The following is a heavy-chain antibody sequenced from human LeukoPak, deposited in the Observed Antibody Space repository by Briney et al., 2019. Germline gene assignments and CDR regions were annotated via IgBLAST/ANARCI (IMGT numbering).Heavy chain of an antibody. Sequence: ASVKVSCKASEGTFNSYGISWVRQAPGQGLEWMGRIIPILGITNYAQKFQGRVTITADKSTNTAYMELSSLRSEDTAVYYCAKNIALTGEFDSWGQGTLVTVSS. CDR3: AKNIALTGEFDS. CDR1: EGTFNSYG. CDR2: IIPILGIT. J-gene: IGHJ4*02. D-gene: IGHD7-27*01. V-gene: IGHV1-69*04.